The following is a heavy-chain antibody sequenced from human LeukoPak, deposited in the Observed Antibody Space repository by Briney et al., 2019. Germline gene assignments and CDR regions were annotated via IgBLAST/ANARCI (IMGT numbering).Heavy chain of an antibody. CDR3: ARGLVTTGRSSFDN. J-gene: IGHJ4*02. CDR2: IYHTGST. V-gene: IGHV4-4*02. D-gene: IGHD4-17*01. Sequence: AETLSLACAVSDDSISSTNWWHWVRQPPGKGLEWIGEIYHTGSTNNNPSLTSRVTISVDKSKNQFSLKLSSVTAADTAVYYCARGLVTTGRSSFDNWGQGTLVTVSS. CDR1: DDSISSTNW.